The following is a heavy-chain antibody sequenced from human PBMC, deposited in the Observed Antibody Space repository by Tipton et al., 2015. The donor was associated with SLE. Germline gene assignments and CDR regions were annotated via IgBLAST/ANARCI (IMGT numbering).Heavy chain of an antibody. CDR1: GGSISSCSHY. J-gene: IGHJ3*02. V-gene: IGHV4-39*07. CDR3: ATDSTGFYADVLDI. Sequence: GLVKPSETLSLTCTVSGGSISSCSHYWGWIRQPPGKGLEWIGTISYSGSTYYNPSLKSRVTISVDTSKNQFSLRLSSVTVADTAVYYCATDSTGFYADVLDIWGQGTMVIVSS. D-gene: IGHD2/OR15-2a*01. CDR2: ISYSGST.